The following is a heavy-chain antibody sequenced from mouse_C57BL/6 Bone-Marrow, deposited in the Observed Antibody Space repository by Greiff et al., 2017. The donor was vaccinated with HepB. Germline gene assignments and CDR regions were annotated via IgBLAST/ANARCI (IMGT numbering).Heavy chain of an antibody. V-gene: IGHV1-50*01. Sequence: QVQLQQPGAELVKPGASVKLSCKASGYTFTSYWMQWVKQRPGQGLEWIGEIDPSDSYTNYNQKFKGKATLTVDTSSSTAYMQLSSLTSEDSAVYYCATYYHGSSYVYAMDYWGQGTSVTVSS. J-gene: IGHJ4*01. D-gene: IGHD1-1*01. CDR2: IDPSDSYT. CDR3: ATYYHGSSYVYAMDY. CDR1: GYTFTSYW.